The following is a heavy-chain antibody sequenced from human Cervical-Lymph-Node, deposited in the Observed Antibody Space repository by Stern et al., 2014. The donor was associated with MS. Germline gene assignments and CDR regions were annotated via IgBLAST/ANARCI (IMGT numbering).Heavy chain of an antibody. CDR2: IYYRGRP. CDR1: GDYVSSEDYY. V-gene: IGHV4-61*08. D-gene: IGHD1-26*01. CDR3: ARSGYYGIDV. Sequence: VQLVQSGPGLVRPSETLSLTCTASGDYVSSEDYYWSWIRQSPGKDLEWIGYIYYRGRPNYNPSLKSRLTISIDTSKTQFSLKLISVTAADTAVYYCARSGYYGIDVWGQGTTVIVSS. J-gene: IGHJ6*02.